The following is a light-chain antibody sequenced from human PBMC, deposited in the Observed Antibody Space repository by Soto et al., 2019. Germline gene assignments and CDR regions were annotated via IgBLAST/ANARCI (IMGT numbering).Light chain of an antibody. Sequence: DIQMTQSPSSLYASVGDRVTITCQASQDITNYLNWYQQKPGKAPKLLIYDAYNLQRGVPSRFSGSGSGTDFTFTITNLQPDDIATYYCHQYHSFFFPFGPPTKVDLK. CDR2: DAY. CDR1: QDITNY. CDR3: HQYHSFFFP. V-gene: IGKV1-33*01. J-gene: IGKJ3*01.